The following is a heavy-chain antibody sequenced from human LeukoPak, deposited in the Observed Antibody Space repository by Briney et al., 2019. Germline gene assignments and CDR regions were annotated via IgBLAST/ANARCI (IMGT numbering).Heavy chain of an antibody. CDR1: GYTLTELS. V-gene: IGHV1-24*01. J-gene: IGHJ4*02. D-gene: IGHD2-15*01. Sequence: ASVKVSCKVSGYTLTELSMHWVRQAPGKGLEWMGGFDPEDGETIYAQKFQGRVTMTEDTSTDTAYMELSSLRSEDTAVYYCANSACSGGSCYHDKLDYWGQGTLVTVSS. CDR3: ANSACSGGSCYHDKLDY. CDR2: FDPEDGET.